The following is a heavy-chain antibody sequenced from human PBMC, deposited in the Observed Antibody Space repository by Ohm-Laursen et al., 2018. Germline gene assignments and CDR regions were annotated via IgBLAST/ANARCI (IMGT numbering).Heavy chain of an antibody. CDR2: IKSKTDGGTT. Sequence: SLRLSCAASGFTFSNAWMSWVRQAPGKGLEWVGRIKSKTDGGTTDYAAPVKGRFTISRDNSKNTLYLQMNSLRAEDSAMYYCAKGFYGDHPFDNWGQGTLVTVSS. CDR3: AKGFYGDHPFDN. CDR1: GFTFSNAW. D-gene: IGHD4-17*01. J-gene: IGHJ4*02. V-gene: IGHV3-15*01.